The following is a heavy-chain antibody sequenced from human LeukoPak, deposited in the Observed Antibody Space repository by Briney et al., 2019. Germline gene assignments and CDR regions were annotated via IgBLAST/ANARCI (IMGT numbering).Heavy chain of an antibody. V-gene: IGHV3-23*01. J-gene: IGHJ4*02. CDR2: ISGDGRTT. CDR1: GFTFSMFA. Sequence: PGGSLRLSCAASGFTFSMFAMTWVRQAPGKGLEWVSAISGDGRTTYFADSAKGRFTSSRDNSKNTVHLQMDSLRAEDTAIYYCARWCEGCRPDIDSWGQGTLVTVSS. CDR3: ARWCEGCRPDIDS. D-gene: IGHD2-8*01.